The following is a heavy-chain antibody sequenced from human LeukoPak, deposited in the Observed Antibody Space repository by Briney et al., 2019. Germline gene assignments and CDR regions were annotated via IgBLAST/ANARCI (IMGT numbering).Heavy chain of an antibody. V-gene: IGHV3-33*01. CDR3: ARDDEEMATFPRY. D-gene: IGHD5-24*01. CDR1: RFTFSSDG. J-gene: IGHJ4*02. Sequence: PGGSLRLSCAASRFTFSSDGMHWVRQAPGRGLEWVAVIWYDGSNKYYADSVKGRFTISRDNSKNTLYLQMNSLRAEDTAVYYCARDDEEMATFPRYWGQGTLVTVSS. CDR2: IWYDGSNK.